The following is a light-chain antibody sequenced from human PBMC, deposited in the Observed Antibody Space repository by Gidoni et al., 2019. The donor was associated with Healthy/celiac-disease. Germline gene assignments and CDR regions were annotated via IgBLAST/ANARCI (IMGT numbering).Light chain of an antibody. J-gene: IGKJ3*01. V-gene: IGKV1-39*01. Sequence: DIQLTQSPSSLSASGADRVTITCRARQSISSYLNWYQQKPGKAPKLLIYAASSLQSGVPPRCSGSGAGTDFTLTSSSLQPEDFATYYCQQCYCTRTFGPGTKVDIK. CDR3: QQCYCTRT. CDR2: AAS. CDR1: QSISSY.